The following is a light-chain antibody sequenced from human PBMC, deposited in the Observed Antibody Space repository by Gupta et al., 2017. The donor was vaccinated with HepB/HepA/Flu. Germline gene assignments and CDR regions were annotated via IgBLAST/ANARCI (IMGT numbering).Light chain of an antibody. CDR1: SSNIGSNF. Sequence: QSVLTQPPSVSAAPGQKVTISCSGSSSNIGSNFVSWYQQLPGTAPNLLIYENNKRHSGIPDRFSGSKSGTSATLGITGLQTGEEADYYCETWENNLSAGGVFGTGTKVTVL. CDR2: ENN. V-gene: IGLV1-51*02. J-gene: IGLJ1*01. CDR3: ETWENNLSAGGV.